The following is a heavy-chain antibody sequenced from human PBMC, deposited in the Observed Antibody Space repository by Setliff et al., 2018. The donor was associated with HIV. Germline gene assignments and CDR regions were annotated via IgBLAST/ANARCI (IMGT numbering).Heavy chain of an antibody. CDR2: INAGNGNT. J-gene: IGHJ3*02. V-gene: IGHV1-3*01. D-gene: IGHD7-27*01. CDR1: GYTFRSYV. Sequence: ASVKVSCKASGYTFRSYVMHWVRQAPGQGLEWMGWINAGNGNTKYSQRFQGRVTMSRDTSTSTVYMELSSLRSEDTAVYYCARGARSWGGLNLDDAFDIWGQGTMVTVSS. CDR3: ARGARSWGGLNLDDAFDI.